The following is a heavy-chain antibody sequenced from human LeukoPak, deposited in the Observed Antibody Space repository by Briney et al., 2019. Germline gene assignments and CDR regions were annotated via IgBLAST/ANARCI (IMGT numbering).Heavy chain of an antibody. CDR2: ISGSGGST. D-gene: IGHD3-9*01. V-gene: IGHV3-23*01. CDR1: GFTFSSYA. J-gene: IGHJ3*02. CDR3: ATLPPYGDILTDAFDI. Sequence: GSLRLSCAASGFTFSSYAMSWVRQAPGKGLEWVSAISGSGGSTYYADSVKGRFTISRDNSKNTLYLQMNSLRAEDTAVYYCATLPPYGDILTDAFDIWGQGTMVTVSS.